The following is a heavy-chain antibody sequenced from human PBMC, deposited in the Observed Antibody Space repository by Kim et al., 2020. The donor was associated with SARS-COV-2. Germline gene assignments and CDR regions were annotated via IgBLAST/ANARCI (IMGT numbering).Heavy chain of an antibody. CDR3: AREMGDGSGVHVFDY. V-gene: IGHV4-59*01. D-gene: IGHD3-10*01. J-gene: IGHJ4*02. Sequence: SETLSLTCTVSGGSISSYYWSWIRQPPGKGLEWIGYIYYSGSTNYNPSLKSRVTISVDTSKNQFSLKLSSVTAADTAVYYCAREMGDGSGVHVFDYWGQGTLVTVSS. CDR2: IYYSGST. CDR1: GGSISSYY.